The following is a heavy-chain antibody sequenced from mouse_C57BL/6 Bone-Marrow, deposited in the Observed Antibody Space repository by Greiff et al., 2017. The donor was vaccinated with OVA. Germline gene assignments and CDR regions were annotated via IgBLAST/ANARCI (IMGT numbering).Heavy chain of an antibody. J-gene: IGHJ1*03. CDR3: ERRELTGNDWYIDV. CDR2: LYPGSGNT. CDR1: GYSFTSYY. Sequence: QVQLQQSGPELVKPGASVKISCKASGYSFTSYYIHWVKQRPGQGLEWIGWLYPGSGNTKYNEKFKGKATLTADTSSSPDYMQLRSITSENSAVYYGERRELTGNDWYIDVWGTGTTVTVSS. D-gene: IGHD4-1*01. V-gene: IGHV1-66*01.